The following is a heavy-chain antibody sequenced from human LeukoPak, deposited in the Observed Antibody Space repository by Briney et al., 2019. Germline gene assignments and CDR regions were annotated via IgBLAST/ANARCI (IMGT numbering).Heavy chain of an antibody. CDR2: ISDDETYK. CDR1: GFTFNSYS. CDR3: AKDYLAVAGIAWGGY. D-gene: IGHD6-19*01. J-gene: IGHJ4*02. Sequence: GGSLRLSCAASGFTFNSYSMHWVRQAPGKGLEWVTAISDDETYKFYADSVKGRFTISRDNSKNTLYLQMNSLRAEDTAVYYCAKDYLAVAGIAWGGYWGQGTLVTVSS. V-gene: IGHV3-30-3*01.